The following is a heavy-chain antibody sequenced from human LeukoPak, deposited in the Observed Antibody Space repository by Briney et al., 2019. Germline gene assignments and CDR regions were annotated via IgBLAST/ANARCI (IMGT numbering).Heavy chain of an antibody. CDR3: ARESDETIDY. J-gene: IGHJ4*02. Sequence: PGGSLRLSCAASGFTFSSYSMNWVRQAPGKGLEWVSSISSSSTYIYYADSEKGRFTISRDNAKNSLYLQMNSLRAEDTAVYYCARESDETIDYWGQGTLVTVSS. CDR1: GFTFSSYS. CDR2: ISSSSTYI. V-gene: IGHV3-21*01.